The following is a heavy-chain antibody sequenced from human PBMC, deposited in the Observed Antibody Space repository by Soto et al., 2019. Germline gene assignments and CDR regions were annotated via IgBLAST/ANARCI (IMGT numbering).Heavy chain of an antibody. CDR3: AGGTLWFGEFSQFDP. CDR2: INHSGGSR. CDR1: GRAFSTTY. Sequence: QVHLVQSGAEVMKPGASVKVSCRAAGRAFSTTYIHWVRQAPGQGLEWMGIINHSGGSRSYSQSFQGRVTLTGDTSTVYMELSRLTFEDTAVYYCAGGTLWFGEFSQFDPWGQGTLVTVSS. V-gene: IGHV1-46*01. J-gene: IGHJ5*02. D-gene: IGHD3-10*01.